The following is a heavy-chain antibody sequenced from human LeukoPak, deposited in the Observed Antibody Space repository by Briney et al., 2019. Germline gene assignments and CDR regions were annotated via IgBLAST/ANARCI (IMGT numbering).Heavy chain of an antibody. CDR2: ISSSGSTI. J-gene: IGHJ4*02. V-gene: IGHV3-11*01. CDR1: GFTFSSYA. Sequence: GGSLRLTCAASGFTFSSYAMSWIRQAPGKGLEWVSYISSSGSTIYYADSVKGRFTISRDNAKNSLYLQMNSLRAEDTAVYYCARDPEISYDSITDYFDYWGQGTLVTVSS. CDR3: ARDPEISYDSITDYFDY. D-gene: IGHD3-22*01.